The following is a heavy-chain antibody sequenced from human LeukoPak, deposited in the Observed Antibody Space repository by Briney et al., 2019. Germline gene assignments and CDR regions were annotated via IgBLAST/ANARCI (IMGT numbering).Heavy chain of an antibody. J-gene: IGHJ4*02. Sequence: WVSSISSSSSYIYYADSVKGRLTISRDNAKNSLYLQMDRLRAEDTAVYYCAIDRRWFPFDYWGQGTLVTVSS. CDR2: ISSSSSYI. V-gene: IGHV3-21*01. CDR3: AIDRRWFPFDY. D-gene: IGHD4-23*01.